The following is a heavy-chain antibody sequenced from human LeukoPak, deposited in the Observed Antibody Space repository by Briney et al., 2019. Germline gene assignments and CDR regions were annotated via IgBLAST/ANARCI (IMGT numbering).Heavy chain of an antibody. D-gene: IGHD2-15*01. V-gene: IGHV1-46*01. CDR3: ARTCSGASCYVIY. CDR2: INPSNGDT. Sequence: GASVKVSCKASGYTFTYHYIHLVRQAPGQGLEWMGIINPSNGDTNYAQKLQGRVTMTTETSTSTAYMELRSLRSGDTAIYYCARTCSGASCYVIYWGQGTLLTVSS. CDR1: GYTFTYHY. J-gene: IGHJ4*02.